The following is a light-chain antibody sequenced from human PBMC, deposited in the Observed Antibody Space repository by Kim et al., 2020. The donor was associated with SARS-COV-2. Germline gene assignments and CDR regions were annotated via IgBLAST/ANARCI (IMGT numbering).Light chain of an antibody. CDR2: DVT. Sequence: QSVHISGAGTSNDVGVYNYASWFQQHPGKAPKLMIYDVTHRPSGVPDRCSGSKSGNTASLTVSGLQAEDEADYLCSSYAGASTVVFGGGTQLTVL. CDR3: SSYAGASTVV. V-gene: IGLV2-11*03. CDR1: SNDVGVYNY. J-gene: IGLJ2*01.